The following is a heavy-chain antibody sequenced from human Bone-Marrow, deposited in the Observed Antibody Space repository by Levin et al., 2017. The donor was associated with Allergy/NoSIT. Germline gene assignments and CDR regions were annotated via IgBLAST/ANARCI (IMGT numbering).Heavy chain of an antibody. J-gene: IGHJ4*02. CDR1: GFTVSSNY. V-gene: IGHV3-53*01. D-gene: IGHD6-13*01. CDR3: ARHSDSSSWYPSPFDY. CDR2: IYSGGST. Sequence: PGGSLRLSCAASGFTVSSNYMSWVRQAPGKGLEWVSVIYSGGSTYYADSVKGRFTISRDNSKNTLYLQMNSLRAEDTAVYYCARHSDSSSWYPSPFDYWGQGTLVTVSS.